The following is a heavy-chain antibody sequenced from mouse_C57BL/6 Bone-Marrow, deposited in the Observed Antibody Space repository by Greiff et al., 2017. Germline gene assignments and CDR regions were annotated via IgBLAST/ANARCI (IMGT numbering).Heavy chain of an antibody. V-gene: IGHV1-75*01. J-gene: IGHJ2*01. CDR1: GYTFTDYY. CDR2: IFPGSGST. Sequence: QVQLKQSGPELVKPGASVKISCKASGYTFTDYYINWVKQRPGQGLEWIGWIFPGSGSTYYNEKFKGKATLTVDKSSSTAYMLLSSLTSEDSAVYICARPITTVVPYVDYWGQGTTLTVSS. D-gene: IGHD1-1*01. CDR3: ARPITTVVPYVDY.